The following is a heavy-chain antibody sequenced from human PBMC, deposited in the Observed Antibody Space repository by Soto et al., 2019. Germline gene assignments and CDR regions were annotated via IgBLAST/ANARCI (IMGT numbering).Heavy chain of an antibody. Sequence: VASVKVSCKASGYTFTSYGISWVRQAPGQGLEWMGWISAYNGNTNYAQKLQGRVTMTTDTSTSTAYMELRSLRSDDTVVYYCARDLKQLVYNWFDPWGQGTLVAVSS. J-gene: IGHJ5*02. D-gene: IGHD6-6*01. V-gene: IGHV1-18*04. CDR1: GYTFTSYG. CDR3: ARDLKQLVYNWFDP. CDR2: ISAYNGNT.